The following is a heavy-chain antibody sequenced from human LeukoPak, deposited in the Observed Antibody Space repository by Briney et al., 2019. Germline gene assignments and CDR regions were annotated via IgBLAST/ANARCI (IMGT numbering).Heavy chain of an antibody. V-gene: IGHV3-74*01. D-gene: IGHD5-12*01. J-gene: IGHJ4*02. CDR1: GFTFTNYW. Sequence: GGSLTLSCAASGFTFTNYWMHWVRQSPGKGLVWVSRINSNGSSTSYADSVKGRFTISRDNAKNTLHLQMTSLRAEDTALYYCAKGGATICDNWGQGTLVTVSS. CDR2: INSNGSST. CDR3: AKGGATICDN.